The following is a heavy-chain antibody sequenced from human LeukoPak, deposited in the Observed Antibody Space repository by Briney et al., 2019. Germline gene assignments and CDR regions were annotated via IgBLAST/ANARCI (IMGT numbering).Heavy chain of an antibody. CDR3: ARESLGYDFDY. CDR1: SGSISSYY. J-gene: IGHJ4*02. CDR2: IYYSGST. V-gene: IGHV4-59*01. Sequence: PSETLSLTCTVSSGSISSYYWNWIRQPPGKGLEWIGYIYYSGSTNYNPSLKSRVTISVDPSKNQFSLRLSSVTAADTAVDYCARESLGYDFDYWGQGTLVTVSS. D-gene: IGHD5-12*01.